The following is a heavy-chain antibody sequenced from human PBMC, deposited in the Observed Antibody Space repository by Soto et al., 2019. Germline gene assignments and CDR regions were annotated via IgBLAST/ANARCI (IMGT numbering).Heavy chain of an antibody. CDR3: FDY. V-gene: IGHV3-9*01. CDR2: LDWDSGGI. CDR1: GFRFDGHA. Sequence: GGSLRLSCVASGFRFDGHAMHWVRQTPGKGLEWVSGLDWDSGGIDYADFVKGRFTISRDNAKNSLYLQMNSLRPEDTALYYSFDYWGQGTLVTVSS. J-gene: IGHJ4*02.